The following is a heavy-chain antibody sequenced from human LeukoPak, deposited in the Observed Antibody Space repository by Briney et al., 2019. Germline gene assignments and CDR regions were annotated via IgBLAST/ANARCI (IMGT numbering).Heavy chain of an antibody. J-gene: IGHJ3*02. CDR3: TSEEQWLLRAFDI. V-gene: IGHV3-73*01. D-gene: IGHD6-19*01. CDR1: GFTFSGSA. CDR2: IRSKGNSYAT. Sequence: PGGSLRLSCAASGFTFSGSAMHWVRQASGKGLEWVGRIRSKGNSYATAYAASVKGRFTISRDDSKNTAYLQMNSLKTEDTAVYYCTSEEQWLLRAFDIWGQGTMVTVSS.